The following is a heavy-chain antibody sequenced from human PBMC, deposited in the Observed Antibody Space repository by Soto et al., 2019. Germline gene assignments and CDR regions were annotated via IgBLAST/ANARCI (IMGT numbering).Heavy chain of an antibody. CDR3: TTRFCGGGRCHSDDFFDY. V-gene: IGHV3-15*01. J-gene: IGHJ4*02. CDR1: GFSFSNTW. Sequence: EVQLVESGGGLVKPGGSLRLSCAASGFSFSNTWMSWVRQAPGKGLEWVARIKNNHEGGTADYAAPVKGRFTVSRDDSKATVYLQMDSLETEDTAVYYCTTRFCGGGRCHSDDFFDYWGQGTVVAVSS. CDR2: IKNNHEGGTA. D-gene: IGHD2-15*01.